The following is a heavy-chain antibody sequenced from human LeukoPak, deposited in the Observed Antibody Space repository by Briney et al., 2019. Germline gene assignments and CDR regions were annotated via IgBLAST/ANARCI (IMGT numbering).Heavy chain of an antibody. D-gene: IGHD4-23*01. J-gene: IGHJ4*02. Sequence: GGSLRLSCAASGFTFNRHWMTWVRQAPERGLEWVANISPDGSEKNYVDSVRGRFTISRDNAKNSLFLQMNSLRVEDTAVYYCARGVNGGSFDYWGQGTLVTVSS. CDR3: ARGVNGGSFDY. V-gene: IGHV3-7*01. CDR1: GFTFNRHW. CDR2: ISPDGSEK.